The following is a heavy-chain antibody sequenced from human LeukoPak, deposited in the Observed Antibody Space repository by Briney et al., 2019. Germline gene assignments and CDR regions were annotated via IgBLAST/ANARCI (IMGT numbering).Heavy chain of an antibody. CDR1: GFTFSNYA. Sequence: GGSLRLSCAASGFTFSNYAMSWVRQAPGKGPDWVAAISRDGRSTYYADSVVKGRFTISRDNSRSTLYLQMNSLRAEDTAVYYCAKDELFDPWGQGTLVTVSS. V-gene: IGHV3-23*01. J-gene: IGHJ5*02. D-gene: IGHD1-26*01. CDR2: ISRDGRST. CDR3: AKDELFDP.